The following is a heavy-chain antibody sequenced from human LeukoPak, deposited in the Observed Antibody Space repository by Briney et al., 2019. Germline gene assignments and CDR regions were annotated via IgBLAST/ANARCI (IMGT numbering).Heavy chain of an antibody. Sequence: GGSLRLSCAASGFTFSSSAMGWVRQAPGKGLEWVSTISGSGGSTYYADSVKGRFTIPRDNSKNALYLQMNSLRTEDTATYYCAKDVGFGSGSYYHFDYWGQGTLVTVSS. V-gene: IGHV3-23*01. CDR3: AKDVGFGSGSYYHFDY. CDR2: ISGSGGST. CDR1: GFTFSSSA. J-gene: IGHJ4*02. D-gene: IGHD3-10*01.